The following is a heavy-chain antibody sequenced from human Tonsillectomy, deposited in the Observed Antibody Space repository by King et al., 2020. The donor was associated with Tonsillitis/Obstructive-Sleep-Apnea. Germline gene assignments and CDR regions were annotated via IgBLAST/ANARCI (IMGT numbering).Heavy chain of an antibody. CDR3: ASEIAVAVGGWFDP. CDR2: IYHSGST. Sequence: VQLQESGPGLVKPSGTLSLTCAVSGGSISSSNWWSWVRPPPGKGLEWIGEIYHSGSTNYNPSLKSRVTISVDKSKNQFSLKLSSVTAADTAVYYCASEIAVAVGGWFDPWGQGTLVTVSS. CDR1: GGSISSSNW. D-gene: IGHD6-19*01. V-gene: IGHV4-4*02. J-gene: IGHJ5*02.